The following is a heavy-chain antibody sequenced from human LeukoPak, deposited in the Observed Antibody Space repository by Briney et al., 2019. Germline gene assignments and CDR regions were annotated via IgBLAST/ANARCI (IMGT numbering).Heavy chain of an antibody. J-gene: IGHJ6*02. D-gene: IGHD3-10*01. Sequence: PGGSLRLSCAASGFTFSSYAMSWVRQAPGKGLEWVSAISGSGGSTYYADSVKGRFTISRDNSKNTLYLQMNSLRAEDTAVYYCAKDSGSGSYNYYYYGMDVWGQGTTVTVSS. V-gene: IGHV3-23*01. CDR3: AKDSGSGSYNYYYYGMDV. CDR1: GFTFSSYA. CDR2: ISGSGGST.